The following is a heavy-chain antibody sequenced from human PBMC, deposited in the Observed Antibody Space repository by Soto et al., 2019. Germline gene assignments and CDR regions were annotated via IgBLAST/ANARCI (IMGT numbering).Heavy chain of an antibody. V-gene: IGHV4-61*01. CDR1: GGSLRSGSDY. D-gene: IGHD3-22*01. CDR2: ISNGGAT. J-gene: IGHJ4*02. Sequence: PSETLSLTCTVSGGSLRSGSDYWSWIRQPPGKGLEWIGYISNGGATTYNASLKSRVTISVDTSQNKLLLKLDSVTAADTAVYFCERESSGRHDYWGQGTPVTVSS. CDR3: ERESSGRHDY.